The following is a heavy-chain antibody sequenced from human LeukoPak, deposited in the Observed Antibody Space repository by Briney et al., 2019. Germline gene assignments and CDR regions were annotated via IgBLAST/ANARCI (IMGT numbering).Heavy chain of an antibody. CDR3: ARSHQFEESSFKY. J-gene: IGHJ4*02. V-gene: IGHV3-11*01. D-gene: IGHD3-10*01. Sequence: GGSLRLSCAASGFTFTNFGMSWVRQTPGKGLEWVSYISSSGSTIYYADSVEGRFTISRDNAKNSLYLQMNSLRAEDTAVYYCARSHQFEESSFKYWGQGTLVTVSS. CDR1: GFTFTNFG. CDR2: ISSSGSTI.